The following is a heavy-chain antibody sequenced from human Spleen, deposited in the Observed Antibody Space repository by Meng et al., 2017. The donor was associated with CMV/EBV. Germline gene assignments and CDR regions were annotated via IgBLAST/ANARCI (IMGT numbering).Heavy chain of an antibody. CDR1: GFTFSDHY. CDR2: ISGRSSTI. V-gene: IGHV3-11*01. J-gene: IGHJ2*01. CDR3: AGDLLGYSAYGVRYFDR. Sequence: LSLTWAASGFTFSDHYMIWIRQAPGKGLEWVSYISGRSSTIYQANSVKGRFTISRDNAKNSLYLQMNSLRAEDTAVYFCAGDLLGYSAYGVRYFDRWGRGTLVTVSS. D-gene: IGHD5-12*01.